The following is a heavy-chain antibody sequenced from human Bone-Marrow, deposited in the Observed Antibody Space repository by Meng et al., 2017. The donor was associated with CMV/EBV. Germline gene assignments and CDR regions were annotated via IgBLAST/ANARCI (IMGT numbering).Heavy chain of an antibody. V-gene: IGHV4-59*01. CDR2: IYYSGST. D-gene: IGHD3-3*01. CDR1: GGSISSYY. J-gene: IGHJ4*02. CDR3: ARDRNYDFWSGYHFDY. Sequence: SETLSLTCTVSGGSISSYYWSWIRQPPGKGLEWIGYIYYSGSTNYNPSLKSRVTISVDTSKNQFSLKLSSVTAADTAVYYCARDRNYDFWSGYHFDYWGQGTLVTVSS.